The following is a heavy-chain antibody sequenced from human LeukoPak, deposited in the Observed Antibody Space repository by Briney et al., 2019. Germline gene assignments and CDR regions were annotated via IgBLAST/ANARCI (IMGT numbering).Heavy chain of an antibody. D-gene: IGHD3-16*01. CDR1: GFTFSDYG. CDR2: ISSTSTTI. Sequence: GGSLRLSCAASGFTFSDYGMNWVRQAPGKGLEWLSHISSTSTTIKYVDSVKGRFTISRDNAKNTLYLQMNSLRAEDTAVYYCARVGAATYAFDIWGQGTMVTVSS. V-gene: IGHV3-48*01. J-gene: IGHJ3*02. CDR3: ARVGAATYAFDI.